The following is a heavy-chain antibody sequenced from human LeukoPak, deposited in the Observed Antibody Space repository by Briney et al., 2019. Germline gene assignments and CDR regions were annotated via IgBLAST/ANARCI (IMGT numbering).Heavy chain of an antibody. CDR3: AKAPVTSCRGAFCYPFDY. Sequence: GGSLRLSCAASGFTFTTYWMSWVRQAPGKGLEWVSAMSSSDDGRYYAASVRGRFTISRDTSRSTLYLQMNSLRAEDAAVYYCAKAPVTSCRGAFCYPFDYWGQGTLVTVSS. D-gene: IGHD2-15*01. J-gene: IGHJ4*02. CDR2: MSSSDDGR. V-gene: IGHV3-23*01. CDR1: GFTFTTYW.